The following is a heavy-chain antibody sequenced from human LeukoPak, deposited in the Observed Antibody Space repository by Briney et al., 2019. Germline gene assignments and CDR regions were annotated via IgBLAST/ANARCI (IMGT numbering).Heavy chain of an antibody. Sequence: GGSLRLSCAASGFTFSGSAMHWVRQASGKGLEWVGRIGSKANSYATAYAASVKGRFTISRDDSKNTAYLQMNSLKTEDTAVYYCTRLMTTVYYFDYWGQGTLVTVSS. V-gene: IGHV3-73*01. CDR2: IGSKANSYAT. CDR3: TRLMTTVYYFDY. J-gene: IGHJ4*02. CDR1: GFTFSGSA. D-gene: IGHD4-17*01.